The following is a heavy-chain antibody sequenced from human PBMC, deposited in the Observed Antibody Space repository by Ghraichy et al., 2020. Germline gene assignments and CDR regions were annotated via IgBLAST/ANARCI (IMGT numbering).Heavy chain of an antibody. D-gene: IGHD6-6*01. CDR2: VSQTRSHI. CDR3: ARDDATTARQSGMDV. Sequence: GESLNISCAGSGFPFNNYDMNWVRQAPGKGLEWVAYVSQTRSHIYYADSLRSRFTISRDYAENSLYLQMDSLRDDDTGVYYCARDDATTARQSGMDVWGQGTTVIVSS. J-gene: IGHJ6*02. V-gene: IGHV3-21*01. CDR1: GFPFNNYD.